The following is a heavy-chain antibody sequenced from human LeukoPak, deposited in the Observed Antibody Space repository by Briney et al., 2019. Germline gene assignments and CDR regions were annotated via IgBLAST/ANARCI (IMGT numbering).Heavy chain of an antibody. D-gene: IGHD3-16*01. CDR2: INSDGSST. CDR3: ARDISPGGWGDDAFDI. CDR1: GFAVNNNF. Sequence: GGSLRLSCAASGFAVNNNFMSWVRQAPGKGLVWVSRINSDGSSTTYADSVKGRFTFARDNAKNTVYLQMDSLRAEDTAVYYCARDISPGGWGDDAFDIWGQGTMVTVSS. J-gene: IGHJ3*02. V-gene: IGHV3-74*03.